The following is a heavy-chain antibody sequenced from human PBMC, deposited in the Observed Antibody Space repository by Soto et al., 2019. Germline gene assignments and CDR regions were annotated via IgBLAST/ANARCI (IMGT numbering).Heavy chain of an antibody. CDR1: GGSFSGYY. D-gene: IGHD4-17*01. CDR3: ARVDSTTVTTNWFDP. J-gene: IGHJ5*02. CDR2: INHSGST. Sequence: SETLSLTCAVYGGSFSGYYWSWIRQPPGKGLEWIGEINHSGSTNYNPSLKSRVTISVDTSKNQFSLKLSSVTAADTAVYYCARVDSTTVTTNWFDPWGKGTLVTVSS. V-gene: IGHV4-34*01.